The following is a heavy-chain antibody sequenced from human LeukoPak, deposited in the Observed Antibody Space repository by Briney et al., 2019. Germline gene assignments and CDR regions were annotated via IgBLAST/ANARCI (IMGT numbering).Heavy chain of an antibody. CDR1: GGSISSYY. CDR3: VREVRYYDSSGYFTKSDAFDI. Sequence: SETLSLTCTVSGGSISSYYWSWVRQPAGKGLEWIGRIYASGNTNYNPSLKGRVTMSLDTSKNQFSLNLSSVTAADTAVYYCVREVRYYDSSGYFTKSDAFDIWGQGTMVTVSS. D-gene: IGHD3-22*01. CDR2: IYASGNT. V-gene: IGHV4-4*07. J-gene: IGHJ3*02.